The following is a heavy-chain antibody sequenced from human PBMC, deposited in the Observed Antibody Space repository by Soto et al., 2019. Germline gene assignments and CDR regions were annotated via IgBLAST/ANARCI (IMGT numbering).Heavy chain of an antibody. Sequence: SETLSLTCAVSGGSISSGGFSWTWIRQPPGGGIEWIGNIYHSGTASYNPALTSRVTISIDISKNLFSLTLRSVTAADTALYYCARDRRSLYYDGSGLDYRGQGTLVTVSS. CDR3: ARDRRSLYYDGSGLDY. CDR1: GGSISSGGFS. J-gene: IGHJ4*02. D-gene: IGHD3-22*01. CDR2: IYHSGTA. V-gene: IGHV4-30-2*01.